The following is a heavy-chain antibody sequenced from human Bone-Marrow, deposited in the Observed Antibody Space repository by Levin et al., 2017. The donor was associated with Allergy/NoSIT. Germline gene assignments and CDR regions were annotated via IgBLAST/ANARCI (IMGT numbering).Heavy chain of an antibody. J-gene: IGHJ6*02. CDR3: ASTGTIAEDYYYYYGMDV. CDR2: IIPILGIA. Sequence: ASVKVSCKASGGTFSSYTISWVRQAPGQGLEWMGRIIPILGIANYAQKFQGRVTITADKSTSTAYMELSSLRSEDTAVYYCASTGTIAEDYYYYYGMDVWGQGTTVTVSS. CDR1: GGTFSSYT. D-gene: IGHD1-1*01. V-gene: IGHV1-69*02.